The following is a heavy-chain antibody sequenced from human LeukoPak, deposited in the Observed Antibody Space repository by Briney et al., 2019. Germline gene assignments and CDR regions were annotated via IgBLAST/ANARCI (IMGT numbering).Heavy chain of an antibody. Sequence: SETLSLTCTVSGGSISSYYWSWIRQPPGKGLEWIGYIYYSGSTNYNPSLRSRVSRVTISVDASEKQFSLSLRSVTAADTAMYYCARTTRVTPDGSAEYFEDWGQGTLVIVSS. CDR2: IYYSGST. D-gene: IGHD1-26*01. CDR1: GGSISSYY. CDR3: ARTTRVTPDGSAEYFED. J-gene: IGHJ1*01. V-gene: IGHV4-59*03.